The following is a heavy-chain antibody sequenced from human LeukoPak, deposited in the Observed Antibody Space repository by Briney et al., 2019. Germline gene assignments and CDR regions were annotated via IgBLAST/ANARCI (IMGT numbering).Heavy chain of an antibody. D-gene: IGHD5-12*01. CDR1: GFTFSTYW. J-gene: IGHJ4*02. CDR2: IKQDGSEK. CDR3: VRDGGYSGYEY. V-gene: IGHV3-7*04. Sequence: PGGSLRLSSAASGFTFSTYWMTWVRQAPGKGLEWVANIKQDGSEKYYVDSMKGRITISRDNAKNSLYLQMSSLRAEDTAVYYCVRDGGYSGYEYWGQGTLVTVSS.